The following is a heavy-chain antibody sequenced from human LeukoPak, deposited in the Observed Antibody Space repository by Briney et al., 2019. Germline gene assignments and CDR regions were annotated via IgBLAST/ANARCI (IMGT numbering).Heavy chain of an antibody. Sequence: ASVKVSCKASGYTFTGYFMLWVRQAPGQGLEWMGWINPNSGGTNYAQKFQGRVTMTRDTSISTAYMELSRLRSDDTAVYYCATLGATITHFDYWGQGTLVAVSS. CDR2: INPNSGGT. V-gene: IGHV1-2*02. CDR3: ATLGATITHFDY. J-gene: IGHJ4*02. CDR1: GYTFTGYF. D-gene: IGHD5-12*01.